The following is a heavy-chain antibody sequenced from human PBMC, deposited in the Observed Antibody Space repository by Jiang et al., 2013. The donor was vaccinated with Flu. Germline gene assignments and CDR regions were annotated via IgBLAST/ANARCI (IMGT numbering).Heavy chain of an antibody. V-gene: IGHV4-38-2*01. D-gene: IGHD3-3*01. CDR2: IYHSGST. Sequence: APGLVKPSETLSLTCAVSGYSISSGYYWGWIRQPPGKGLEWIGSIYHSGSTYYNPSLKSRVTISVDTSKNQFSLKLSSVTAADTAVYYCARWSGYYPFDYWGQGTLVTVSS. CDR3: ARWSGYYPFDY. J-gene: IGHJ4*02. CDR1: GYSISSGYY.